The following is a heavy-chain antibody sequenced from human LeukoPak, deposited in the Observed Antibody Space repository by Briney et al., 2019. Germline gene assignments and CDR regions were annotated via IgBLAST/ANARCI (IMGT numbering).Heavy chain of an antibody. J-gene: IGHJ5*02. CDR1: GGSISSSSYY. Sequence: SETLSLTCTVSGGSISSSSYYWGWIRRPPGKGLEWIGSIYYSGSTYYNPSLKSRVTISVDTSKNQFSLKLSSVTAADTAVYYCARTAAAAWFDPWGQGTLVTVSS. D-gene: IGHD6-13*01. CDR3: ARTAAAAWFDP. CDR2: IYYSGST. V-gene: IGHV4-39*07.